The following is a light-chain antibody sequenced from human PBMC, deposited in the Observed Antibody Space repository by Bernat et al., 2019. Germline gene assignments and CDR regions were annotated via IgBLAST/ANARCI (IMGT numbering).Light chain of an antibody. CDR3: MQALQTPYT. J-gene: IGKJ2*01. CDR1: QSLLHSNGFRY. V-gene: IGKV2-28*01. CDR2: LGS. Sequence: DIVMTQSPLSLPVTPGEPASISCRSSQSLLHSNGFRYLDWYLQKPGQSPQLLIYLGSNRASGVPDRFSGSGSGTDFTLEISRVEADDVGVYYCMQALQTPYTFGQGTKVENK.